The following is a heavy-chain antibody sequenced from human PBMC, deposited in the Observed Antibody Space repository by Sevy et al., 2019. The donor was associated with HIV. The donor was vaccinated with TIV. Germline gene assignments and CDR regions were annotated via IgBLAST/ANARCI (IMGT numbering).Heavy chain of an antibody. D-gene: IGHD1-26*01. Sequence: GGSLRLSCAASGFAFRTYAFHWVRQAPGRGLEWVGLISSNGDNAFYSNSVRGRFTITRANFMNTLYLELNNLTPDDTAVCYCARRPAWELTSVLSRWGQGTLVTVSS. CDR1: GFAFRTYA. J-gene: IGHJ4*02. CDR2: ISSNGDNA. CDR3: ARRPAWELTSVLSR. V-gene: IGHV3-30-3*01.